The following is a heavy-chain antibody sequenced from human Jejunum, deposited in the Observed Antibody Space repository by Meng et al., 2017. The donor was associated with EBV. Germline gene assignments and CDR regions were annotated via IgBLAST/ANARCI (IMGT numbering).Heavy chain of an antibody. J-gene: IGHJ4*02. D-gene: IGHD2/OR15-2a*01. CDR1: GYMFISYA. CDR2: INIGNGNT. CDR3: VTGDDYGNSNFDY. Sequence: QVQGGQSEVEVKKPGASVKVSCKASGYMFISYARHWVRQAPGQRLEWMGWINIGNGNTKYSQKFHGRLTISRDTSANTAYLELSSLTSEDTAIYYCVTGDDYGNSNFDYWGQGTLVTVSS. V-gene: IGHV1-3*04.